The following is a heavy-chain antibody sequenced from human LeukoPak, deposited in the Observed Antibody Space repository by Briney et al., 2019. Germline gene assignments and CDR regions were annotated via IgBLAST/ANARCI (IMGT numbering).Heavy chain of an antibody. Sequence: ASVKVSCKASGYTFTGYYIHWVRQAAGRGLEWMGCINPNSGGTSYARKFQGRVTMTRDTSISTAYMELSRLRSDDTAIYYCATSSSSGSWGQGTLVTVSS. J-gene: IGHJ5*02. D-gene: IGHD6-6*01. CDR2: INPNSGGT. V-gene: IGHV1-2*02. CDR1: GYTFTGYY. CDR3: ATSSSSGS.